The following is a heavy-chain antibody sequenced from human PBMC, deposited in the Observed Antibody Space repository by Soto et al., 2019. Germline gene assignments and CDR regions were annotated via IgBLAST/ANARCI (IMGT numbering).Heavy chain of an antibody. Sequence: GASVKDSCQASAGTFRSSAISWVRQAPGQGLEWMGGIIPIFGTANYAQKFQGRVTITRDTSASTAYMELSSLRSEDTAVYYCARGFPLWFDPWGQGTLVTVSS. CDR3: ARGFPLWFDP. V-gene: IGHV1-69*05. CDR2: IIPIFGTA. J-gene: IGHJ5*02. CDR1: AGTFRSSA. D-gene: IGHD3-3*01.